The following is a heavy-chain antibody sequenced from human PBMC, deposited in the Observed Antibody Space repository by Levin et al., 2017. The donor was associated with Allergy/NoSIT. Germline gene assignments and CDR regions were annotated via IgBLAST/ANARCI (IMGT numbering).Heavy chain of an antibody. Sequence: SETLSLTCSVSGDSISRGFYYWSWIRQPAGEGLEWIGRTYVTGSTTYSPSLKSRVTISLDRSKDQVTLTINSVTAADTAVYYCARDLEGCSGYKPYCYMDVWGKGTTVTVSS. V-gene: IGHV4-61*02. J-gene: IGHJ6*03. D-gene: IGHD5-12*01. CDR1: GDSISRGFYY. CDR3: ARDLEGCSGYKPYCYMDV. CDR2: TYVTGST.